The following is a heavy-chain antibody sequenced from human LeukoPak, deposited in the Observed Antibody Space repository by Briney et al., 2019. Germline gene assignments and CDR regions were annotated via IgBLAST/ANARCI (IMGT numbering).Heavy chain of an antibody. D-gene: IGHD6-6*01. Sequence: SETLSLTCTVSGGSISSSSYYWGWIRQPPGKGLEWIGSIYYSGSTYYNPSLKSRVTISVDTSKNQFSLKLSSVTAADTAVYYCASRTSSSLPYYYYYMDVWGKGTTVTVSS. CDR1: GGSISSSSYY. CDR2: IYYSGST. J-gene: IGHJ6*03. CDR3: ASRTSSSLPYYYYYMDV. V-gene: IGHV4-39*01.